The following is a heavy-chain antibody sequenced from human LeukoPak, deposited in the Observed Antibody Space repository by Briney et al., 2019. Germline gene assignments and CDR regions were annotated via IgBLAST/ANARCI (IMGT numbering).Heavy chain of an antibody. D-gene: IGHD2-2*01. CDR3: SSTQDPDY. CDR2: INPNSGGT. J-gene: IGHJ4*02. Sequence: ASVKVSCKASGGTFSSYAISWVRQAPGQGLEWMGWINPNSGGTNYAQKFQGRVTMTRDTSISTAYMELSRLGSDDTAVYYCSSTQDPDYWGQGTLVTVSS. V-gene: IGHV1-2*02. CDR1: GGTFSSYA.